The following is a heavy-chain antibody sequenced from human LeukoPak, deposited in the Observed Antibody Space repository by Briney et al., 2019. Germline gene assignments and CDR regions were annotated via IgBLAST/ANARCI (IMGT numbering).Heavy chain of an antibody. J-gene: IGHJ3*02. D-gene: IGHD3-16*01. CDR3: AREYWGGLDI. CDR2: ISYDGSNK. V-gene: IGHV3-30*04. CDR1: GFTFSSYA. Sequence: PGGSLRLSCAASGFTFSSYAMHWVRQAPGKGLEWVALISYDGSNKYHADSVKGRFTISRDNSKNTLYLQMNSLRAEDTAVYYCAREYWGGLDIWGQGTMVTVSS.